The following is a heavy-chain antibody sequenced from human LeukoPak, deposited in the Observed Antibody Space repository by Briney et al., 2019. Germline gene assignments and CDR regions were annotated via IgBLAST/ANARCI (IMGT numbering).Heavy chain of an antibody. J-gene: IGHJ4*02. V-gene: IGHV4-39*07. CDR2: FYYSGST. Sequence: PETLSLTCTVSGGSISSSYYWGWIRQPPGKGLEWIGSFYYSGSTYYNPSLKSRVTISVDTSENQFSLKLSSVTAADTAVYYCARLRVRGYGYGPWEGPTWLDSWGQGNLVTVSS. CDR1: GGSISSSYY. D-gene: IGHD5-18*01. CDR3: ARLRVRGYGYGPWEGPTWLDS.